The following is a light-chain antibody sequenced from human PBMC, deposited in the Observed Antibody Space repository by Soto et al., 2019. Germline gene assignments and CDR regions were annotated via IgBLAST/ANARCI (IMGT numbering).Light chain of an antibody. CDR3: QPYGSSRT. Sequence: EIVLTQSPGTLSLSPGERATLSCRASQRVSSSYLAWYHQKPGQAPRLLIYVASSRATGIPDRFSGSWSGTDFTLTISRLEPEDFAVYYCQPYGSSRTFFQGTKVEIK. CDR1: QRVSSSY. J-gene: IGKJ1*01. V-gene: IGKV3-20*01. CDR2: VAS.